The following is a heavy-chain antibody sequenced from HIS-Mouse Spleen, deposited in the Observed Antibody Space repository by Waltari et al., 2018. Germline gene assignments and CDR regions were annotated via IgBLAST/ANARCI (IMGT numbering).Heavy chain of an antibody. CDR2: RSYDGSNK. CDR3: AKDKHHAFDY. V-gene: IGHV3-30*18. Sequence: QVQLVESGGGVVQPGRSLRLSCAASGFTFSGYGMHWVRQAPGKGLEWVAVRSYDGSNKYYADSVKGRFTISRDNSKNTLYLQMNSLRAEDTAVYYCAKDKHHAFDYWGQGTLVTVSS. CDR1: GFTFSGYG. J-gene: IGHJ4*02.